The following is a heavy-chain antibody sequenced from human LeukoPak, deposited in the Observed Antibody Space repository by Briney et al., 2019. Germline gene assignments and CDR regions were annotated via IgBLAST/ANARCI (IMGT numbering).Heavy chain of an antibody. CDR2: INSDGSST. V-gene: IGHV3-74*01. CDR3: ARAPSSYNWFDP. D-gene: IGHD3-16*02. J-gene: IGHJ5*02. CDR1: GFTFSSYA. Sequence: GGSLRLSCAASGFTFSSYAMNWVRQAPGKGLVWVSRINSDGSSTSYADSVKGRFTISRDNAKSTLYLQMNSLRAEDTAVYYCARAPSSYNWFDPWGQGTLVTVSS.